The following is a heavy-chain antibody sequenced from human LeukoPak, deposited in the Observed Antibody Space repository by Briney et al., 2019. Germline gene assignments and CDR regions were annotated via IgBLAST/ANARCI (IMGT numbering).Heavy chain of an antibody. CDR1: GFTFDDYA. Sequence: GGSLRLSCAASGFTFDDYAMHWVRQAPGKGLQWVSLISWDGGSTYYADSVKGRFTISRDNSKNSLYLQMNTLRAEDTALYYCAKAPQGGATTPYLDYWGQGTLVTFSS. D-gene: IGHD1-26*01. J-gene: IGHJ4*02. V-gene: IGHV3-43D*04. CDR3: AKAPQGGATTPYLDY. CDR2: ISWDGGST.